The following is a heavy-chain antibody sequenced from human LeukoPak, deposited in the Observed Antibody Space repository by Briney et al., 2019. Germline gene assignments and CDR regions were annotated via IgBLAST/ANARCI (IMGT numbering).Heavy chain of an antibody. V-gene: IGHV3-7*01. J-gene: IGHJ5*02. CDR2: IKQDGSEK. CDR3: ARVGTTMIKVAWFDP. CDR1: GFNFGSYW. Sequence: GGSLRLSCAASGFNFGSYWISWVRQAPGKGLEWVANIKQDGSEKYYVDSVKGRFTISRDNAKNSLYLQMNSLRAEDTAVYYRARVGTTMIKVAWFDPWGQGTLVTVSS. D-gene: IGHD3-22*01.